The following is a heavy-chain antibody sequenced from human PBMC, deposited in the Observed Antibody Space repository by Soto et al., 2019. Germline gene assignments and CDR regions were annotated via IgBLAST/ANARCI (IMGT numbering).Heavy chain of an antibody. D-gene: IGHD3-10*01. Sequence: QVQLVQSGAEVRKPGSSVKVSCKASEDTFTYYAFTWVRQAPGQGLEWVGQVIPVFVTTNHAQKFQGRVTFTADKPTSTSDMELTDLRSDDTAVYFCARSYLTASGPAASDVWGQGTKVTVSS. V-gene: IGHV1-69*06. CDR2: VIPVFVTT. CDR1: EDTFTYYA. J-gene: IGHJ3*01. CDR3: ARSYLTASGPAASDV.